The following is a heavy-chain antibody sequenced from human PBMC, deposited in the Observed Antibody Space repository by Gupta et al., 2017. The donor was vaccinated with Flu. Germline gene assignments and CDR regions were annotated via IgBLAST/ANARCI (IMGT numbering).Heavy chain of an antibody. J-gene: IGHJ4*02. CDR3: ARKGGGHCSGGSCYSFDF. D-gene: IGHD2-15*01. CDR1: GVTFSTYA. Sequence: QVQLVQSGAEVKKPGSLVKVSCTASGVTFSTYAINWVRQAPGQGLEWRGGIIPVFGPTNYAQKFQGRVTITADESTSTAYMEISSLRSEETAVYYCARKGGGHCSGGSCYSFDFWGQGTLVTVSS. V-gene: IGHV1-69*01. CDR2: IIPVFGPT.